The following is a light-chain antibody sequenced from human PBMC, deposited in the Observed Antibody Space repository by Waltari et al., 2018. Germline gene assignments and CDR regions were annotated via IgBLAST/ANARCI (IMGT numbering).Light chain of an antibody. CDR2: GAS. CDR3: HQYDEWPYT. J-gene: IGKJ2*01. V-gene: IGKV3-15*01. Sequence: EIVMTQSPATLAVSPGARATLSCRASESVPRKVGWYQQKVGQVPRLLIYGASTRATGIPARFSGSGSGTEFTLTISSLQSEDFAIYYCHQYDEWPYTFGQGTKLE. CDR1: ESVPRK.